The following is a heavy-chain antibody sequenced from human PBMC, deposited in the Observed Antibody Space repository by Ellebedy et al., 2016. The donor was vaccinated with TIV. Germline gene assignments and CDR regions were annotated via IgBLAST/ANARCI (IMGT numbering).Heavy chain of an antibody. CDR2: INGDGSIT. CDR3: ARVEGWTTDY. J-gene: IGHJ4*02. V-gene: IGHV3-74*03. CDR1: GFTFNNYW. Sequence: GESLKISCAASGFTFNNYWMNWVRQAPGKGLVWVSHINGDGSITTYADSVRGRFTTSRDNAKNTMYLQMSSLRAEDTAVYYCARVEGWTTDYWGQGTLVTVSS. D-gene: IGHD6-19*01.